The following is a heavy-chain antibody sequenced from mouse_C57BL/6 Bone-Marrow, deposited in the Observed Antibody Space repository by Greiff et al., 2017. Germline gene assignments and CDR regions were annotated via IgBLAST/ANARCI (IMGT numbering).Heavy chain of an antibody. V-gene: IGHV1-64*01. CDR1: GYTFTSYW. CDR2: IHPNSGST. D-gene: IGHD2-1*01. Sequence: QVQLQQPGAELVKPGASVKLSCKASGYTFTSYWMHWVKQRPGQGLEWIGMIHPNSGSTNYNEKFKSKATLTVDKSSSTAYMQLSSLTSEDSAVYYCARRDYGNYAWFADWGQGTLVTVSA. CDR3: ARRDYGNYAWFAD. J-gene: IGHJ3*01.